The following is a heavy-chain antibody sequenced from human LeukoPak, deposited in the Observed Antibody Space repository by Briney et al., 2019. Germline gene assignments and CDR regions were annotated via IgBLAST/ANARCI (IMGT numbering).Heavy chain of an antibody. CDR2: ISSSGST. V-gene: IGHV4-61*02. J-gene: IGHJ3*02. D-gene: IGHD3-22*01. CDR1: GDSISSGDYY. Sequence: PSQTLSLTCTVSGDSISSGDYYWSWIRQPAGKGLEWIGRISSSGSTDYNPSLKSRVTISVDTSKNQFSLKLSSVTAADTAVYFCARGPYSYDSSGAFDIWGQGTMVTVSS. CDR3: ARGPYSYDSSGAFDI.